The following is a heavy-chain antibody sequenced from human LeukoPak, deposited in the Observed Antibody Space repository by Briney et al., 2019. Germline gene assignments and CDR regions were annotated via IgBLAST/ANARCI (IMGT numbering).Heavy chain of an antibody. Sequence: GSLRLSCAASGFTFSTYAMHWVRQAPRKGLEWVAVISYDGSSKYYADSVKGRFTISRDNSKNTLYLQMNSLRAEDTAVYYCARARSSYGYGDAFDIWGQGTMVTVSS. V-gene: IGHV3-30*04. CDR3: ARARSSYGYGDAFDI. J-gene: IGHJ3*02. D-gene: IGHD5-18*01. CDR1: GFTFSTYA. CDR2: ISYDGSSK.